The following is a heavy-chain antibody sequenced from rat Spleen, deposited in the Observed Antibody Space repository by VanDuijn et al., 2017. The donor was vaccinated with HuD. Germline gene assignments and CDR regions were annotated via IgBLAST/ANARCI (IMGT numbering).Heavy chain of an antibody. Sequence: EVQLVESGGGSAQPGRSLKLSCAASGFTFSDYYMAWVRQAPKKGLEWVASISYEGSSTYYGDSVKGRFTISRDNAKSTLYLQMDSLRSEDTATYYCAQGGYGGYKDWGQGVMVTVSS. CDR1: GFTFSDYY. V-gene: IGHV5-22*01. CDR3: AQGGYGGYKD. D-gene: IGHD1-11*01. CDR2: ISYEGSST. J-gene: IGHJ2*01.